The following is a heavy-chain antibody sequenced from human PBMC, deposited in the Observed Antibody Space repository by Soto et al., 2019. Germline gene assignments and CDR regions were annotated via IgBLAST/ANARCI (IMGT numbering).Heavy chain of an antibody. CDR2: TPD. CDR3: AREIGGTAPDF. V-gene: IGHV3-30-3*01. Sequence: HPGGSLRLSCVAYGFIFTDYQMHWVRQAPGKGLEWVGTPDHCAEFVEGRFTISRDNSKNTLYLQMTNLRPEDTAVYFCAREIGGTAPDFWGQGTMVTVSS. J-gene: IGHJ4*02. D-gene: IGHD2-21*02. CDR1: GFIFTDYQ.